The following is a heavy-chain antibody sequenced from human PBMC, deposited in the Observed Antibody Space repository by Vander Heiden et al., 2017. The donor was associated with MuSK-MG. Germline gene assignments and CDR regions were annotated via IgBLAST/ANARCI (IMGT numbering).Heavy chain of an antibody. CDR1: GFTFSSYG. V-gene: IGHV3-33*01. Sequence: QVQLVESGGGVVQPGRSLRLSCAASGFTFSSYGMHWVSQAPGKGLEWVAVIWYDGSNKYYADSVKGRFTISRDNSKNTLYLQMNSLRADDTAVYYCARGIVDDFSYYYMDVWGKGTTVTVSS. CDR2: IWYDGSNK. D-gene: IGHD3-3*01. J-gene: IGHJ6*03. CDR3: ARGIVDDFSYYYMDV.